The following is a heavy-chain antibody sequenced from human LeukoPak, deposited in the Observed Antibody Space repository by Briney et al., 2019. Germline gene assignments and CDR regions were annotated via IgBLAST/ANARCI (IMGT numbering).Heavy chain of an antibody. CDR3: AKDPGSESWGAFDY. Sequence: RGSLRLSCAASGFTFSSNWMTWVRQAPGKGLEWVGNIKQDGSDKQYADSVKGRFTISRDNAKSSLYLQMNSLRAEDTAVYYCAKDPGSESWGAFDYWGQGTLVTVSS. CDR2: IKQDGSDK. J-gene: IGHJ4*02. CDR1: GFTFSSNW. D-gene: IGHD1-26*01. V-gene: IGHV3-7*01.